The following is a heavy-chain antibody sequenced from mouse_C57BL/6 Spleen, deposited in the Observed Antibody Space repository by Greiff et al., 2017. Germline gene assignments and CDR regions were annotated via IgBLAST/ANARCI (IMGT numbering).Heavy chain of an antibody. V-gene: IGHV1-80*01. CDR3: ARDTTVVGFDV. CDR2: IYPGDGDT. Sequence: VQLQQSGAELVKPGASVKISCKASGYAFSSYWMTWVKQRPGKGLEWIGQIYPGDGDTNYNGKFKGKATLTADKSSSTAYMQLSSLTSEDSAVYFCARDTTVVGFDVWGTGTTVTVSS. D-gene: IGHD1-1*01. CDR1: GYAFSSYW. J-gene: IGHJ1*03.